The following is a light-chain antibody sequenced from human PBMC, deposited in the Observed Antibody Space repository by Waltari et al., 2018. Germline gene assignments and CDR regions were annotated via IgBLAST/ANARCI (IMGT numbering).Light chain of an antibody. V-gene: IGLV1-51*02. CDR1: SYNIWSHY. J-gene: IGLJ2*01. CDR3: ATWDTSLSCVV. CDR2: EDK. Sequence: QSVLTQPPSVSAAPGQQVTISCSGSSYNIWSHYLSWYQQFPGTSPKLLSFEDKKRPSGVPGLLSGSKSGTAATLGSTGLQTRDDATYYCATWDTSLSCVVFGGGTKLTV.